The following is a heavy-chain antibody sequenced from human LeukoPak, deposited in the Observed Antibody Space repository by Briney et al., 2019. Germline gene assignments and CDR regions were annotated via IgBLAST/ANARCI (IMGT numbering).Heavy chain of an antibody. Sequence: SVKVSCKASGGTFSSYAISWLRQAPGQGLEWMGRIIPILGIANYAQKFQGRVTITADKSTSTAYMELSSLRSEDTAVYYCARTNIVVVVAAPAENWFDPWGQGTLVTVSS. CDR1: GGTFSSYA. CDR3: ARTNIVVVVAAPAENWFDP. CDR2: IIPILGIA. D-gene: IGHD2-15*01. V-gene: IGHV1-69*04. J-gene: IGHJ5*02.